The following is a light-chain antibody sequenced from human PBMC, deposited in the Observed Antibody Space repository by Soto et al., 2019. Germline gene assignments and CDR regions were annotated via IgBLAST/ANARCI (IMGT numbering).Light chain of an antibody. CDR1: SSNIGSNT. CDR3: AAWDDSLNGLYV. J-gene: IGLJ1*01. CDR2: SNN. Sequence: QSVLTQPPSASGTPGQRVTISCSGSSSNIGSNTVNWYQQLPRTAPKLLIYSNNQRPSGVPDRFSGSKSGTSASLAISGLQSEDEADYYCAAWDDSLNGLYVFGTGTKATVL. V-gene: IGLV1-44*01.